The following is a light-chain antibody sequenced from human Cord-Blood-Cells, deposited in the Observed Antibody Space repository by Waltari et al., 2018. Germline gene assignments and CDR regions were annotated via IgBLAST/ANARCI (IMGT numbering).Light chain of an antibody. CDR2: DVS. CDR1: SSDVGGYNY. J-gene: IGLJ3*02. Sequence: QSALTQPRSVSGSPGQSVTISCTGTSSDVGGYNYVPWYQQHPGKAPKLMIHDVSKRPSGVPDRFSGSKSGNTASLTISGLQAEDEADYYCCSYAGSYTLVFGGGTKLTVL. CDR3: CSYAGSYTLV. V-gene: IGLV2-11*01.